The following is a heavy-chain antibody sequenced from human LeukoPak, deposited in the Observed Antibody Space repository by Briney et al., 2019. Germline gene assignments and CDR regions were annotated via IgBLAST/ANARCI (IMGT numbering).Heavy chain of an antibody. CDR2: IIPILGIA. D-gene: IGHD3-22*01. J-gene: IGHJ1*01. Sequence: SVKVSCKASGGTFSSYTISWVRQAPGQGLEWMGRIIPILGIANYAQKFQGRVTITADKSTSTAYMELSSLRSEDTAVYYCADEARDSSGYSYVPAEYFQHWGQGTLVTVSS. CDR3: ADEARDSSGYSYVPAEYFQH. CDR1: GGTFSSYT. V-gene: IGHV1-69*02.